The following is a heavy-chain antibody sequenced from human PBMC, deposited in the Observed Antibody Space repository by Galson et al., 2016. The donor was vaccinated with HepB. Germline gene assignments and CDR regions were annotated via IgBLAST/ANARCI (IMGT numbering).Heavy chain of an antibody. CDR1: GFTFSSFG. J-gene: IGHJ6*02. CDR3: VRALGRWSHTFFYNYYGMDV. CDR2: ISSGSTTI. V-gene: IGHV3-48*04. D-gene: IGHD2/OR15-2a*01. Sequence: SLRLSCAASGFTFSSFGMNWVRQAPGKGLEWLSYISSGSTTIYYADSVKGRFTISRDNAKNSLYLQMNSLRAEDTAMYYCVRALGRWSHTFFYNYYGMDVWGQGTTVTVSS.